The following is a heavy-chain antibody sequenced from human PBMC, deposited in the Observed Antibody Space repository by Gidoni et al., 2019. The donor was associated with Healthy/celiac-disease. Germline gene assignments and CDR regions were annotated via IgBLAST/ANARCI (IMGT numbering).Heavy chain of an antibody. CDR1: GFTFSSYG. J-gene: IGHJ4*02. D-gene: IGHD6-13*01. V-gene: IGHV3-30*18. CDR2: ISYDGSNK. Sequence: QVQLVESGGGVVQPGRSLRLSCAASGFTFSSYGMHWVRQAPGKGLEWVAVISYDGSNKYYADSVKGRFTISRDNSKNTLYLQMNSLRAEDTAVYYCAKGRYIAAAGTRVSYFDYWGQGTLVTVSS. CDR3: AKGRYIAAAGTRVSYFDY.